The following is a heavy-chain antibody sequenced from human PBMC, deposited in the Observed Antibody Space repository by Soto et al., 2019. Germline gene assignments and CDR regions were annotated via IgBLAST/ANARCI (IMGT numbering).Heavy chain of an antibody. J-gene: IGHJ4*01. V-gene: IGHV3-30-3*01. Sequence: PGGSLRLSCAASGFTFNTYAMNWVRQAPGKGLEWVAVISYDGSNKYNADPVKGRITTSSDNSNNTPYLQMNSLRAEATAVYYCAKAGMVDTIRTNYFDYWGQGTQVTVSS. CDR1: GFTFNTYA. CDR3: AKAGMVDTIRTNYFDY. CDR2: ISYDGSNK. D-gene: IGHD5-12*01.